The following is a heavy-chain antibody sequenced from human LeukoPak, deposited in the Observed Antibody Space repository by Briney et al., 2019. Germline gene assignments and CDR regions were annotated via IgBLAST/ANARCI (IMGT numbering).Heavy chain of an antibody. J-gene: IGHJ6*03. CDR1: GGSFSGYY. CDR3: ARARRIYYYDSSGYYDNYYYYYMDV. D-gene: IGHD3-22*01. CDR2: INHSGST. Sequence: SETLSLTCAVYGGSFSGYYWSWIRQPPGKGLEWIGEINHSGSTNYNPSLKSRVTISVDTSKNQFSLKLSSVTAADTAVYYCARARRIYYYDSSGYYDNYYYYYMDVWGKGTTVTISS. V-gene: IGHV4-34*01.